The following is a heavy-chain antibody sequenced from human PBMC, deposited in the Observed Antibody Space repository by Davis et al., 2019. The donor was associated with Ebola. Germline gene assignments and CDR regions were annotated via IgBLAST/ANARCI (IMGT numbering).Heavy chain of an antibody. CDR3: ARDGITIFGVVTIDAFDI. V-gene: IGHV3-48*02. D-gene: IGHD3-3*01. J-gene: IGHJ3*02. CDR2: ISSSSSTI. CDR1: GFTFSSYS. Sequence: GESLKISCAASGFTFSSYSMNWVRQAPGKGLEWVSYISSSSSTIYYADSVKGRFTISRDNAKNSLYLQMNSLRDEDTAVYYCARDGITIFGVVTIDAFDIWGQGTMVTVSS.